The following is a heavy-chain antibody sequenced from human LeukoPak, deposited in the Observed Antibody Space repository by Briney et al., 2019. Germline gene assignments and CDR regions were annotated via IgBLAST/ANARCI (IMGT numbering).Heavy chain of an antibody. CDR1: GFTVSSNS. CDR2: IYSGTI. D-gene: IGHD4/OR15-4a*01. Sequence: GGSLRLSSTVSGFTVSSNSMSWVRQAPGKGLEWVSFIYSGTIHYSDSVEGRFTISRDNSKNTLYLQMNSLRAEDTAVYYCARRAGAYSHPYDYWGQGTLVTVSS. V-gene: IGHV3-53*01. J-gene: IGHJ4*02. CDR3: ARRAGAYSHPYDY.